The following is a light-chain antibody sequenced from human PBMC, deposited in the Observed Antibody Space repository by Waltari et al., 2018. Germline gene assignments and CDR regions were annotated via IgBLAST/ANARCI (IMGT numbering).Light chain of an antibody. CDR1: QSVSSSY. Sequence: ETVGKEAAGTLSGEPGERATLSRRASQSVSSSYLAWYQQKPGQAPRLLIYGASSRATGIPDRFSGSGSGTDFTLTISRLEPEDFAVYYCQQYGSSPGWTFGQGTKVEIK. J-gene: IGKJ1*01. CDR3: QQYGSSPGWT. CDR2: GAS. V-gene: IGKV3-20*01.